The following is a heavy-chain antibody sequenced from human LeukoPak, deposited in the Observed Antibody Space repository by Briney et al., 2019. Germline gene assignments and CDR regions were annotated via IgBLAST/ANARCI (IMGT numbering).Heavy chain of an antibody. CDR1: GYTFTGYY. J-gene: IGHJ6*03. V-gene: IGHV1-2*02. CDR2: INPNSGGT. D-gene: IGHD1-26*01. CDR3: ARDSSLRWELPSLNYYYYMDV. Sequence: GASVKVSCKASGYTFTGYYMHWVRQAPGQGLEWMGWINPNSGGTNYAQKFQGRVTMTRDTSISTAYMELSRLRSDDTAVYYCARDSSLRWELPSLNYYYYMDVWGKGTTVTVSS.